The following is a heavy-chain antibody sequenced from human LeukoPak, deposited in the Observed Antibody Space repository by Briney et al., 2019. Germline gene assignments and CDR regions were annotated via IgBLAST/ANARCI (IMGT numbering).Heavy chain of an antibody. V-gene: IGHV3-48*03. D-gene: IGHD6-13*01. CDR1: GFTFNSFE. CDR2: ISISGSTI. CDR3: ARVSSHRPYYYYMDV. J-gene: IGHJ6*03. Sequence: GGSLRLSCAASGFTFNSFEMNWVRQAPGKGLEWVSYISISGSTIYYADSVKGRFTISRDNAKNSLYLQMNSLRAEDTAVYYCARVSSHRPYYYYMDVWGKGTTVTISS.